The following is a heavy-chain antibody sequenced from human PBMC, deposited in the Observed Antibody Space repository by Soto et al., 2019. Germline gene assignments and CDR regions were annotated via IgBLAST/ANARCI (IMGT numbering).Heavy chain of an antibody. Sequence: LSLTCTVSGGSISSGGYYWSWIRQHPGKGLEWIGYIYYSGSTYYNPPLKSRVTISVDTSKNQFSLKLSSVTAADTAVYYCARQYCSGGSCFPNWFDPWGQGTLVTVSS. CDR2: IYYSGST. CDR1: GGSISSGGYY. J-gene: IGHJ5*02. CDR3: ARQYCSGGSCFPNWFDP. V-gene: IGHV4-31*03. D-gene: IGHD2-15*01.